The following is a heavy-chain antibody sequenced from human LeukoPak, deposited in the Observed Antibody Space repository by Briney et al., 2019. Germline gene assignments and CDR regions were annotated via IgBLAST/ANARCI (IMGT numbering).Heavy chain of an antibody. CDR2: ISYEESIK. D-gene: IGHD4-17*01. V-gene: IGHV3-30*18. CDR3: AKYGMTTVTYIDY. CDR1: GFTFSSYG. Sequence: GGSLRLSCAASGFTFSSYGMHWVRQAPGKGLEWVAVISYEESIKYYADSVKGRFTISRDNSKNTLYLQMNSLRPEDTAVYYCAKYGMTTVTYIDYWGQGTLVTVSS. J-gene: IGHJ4*02.